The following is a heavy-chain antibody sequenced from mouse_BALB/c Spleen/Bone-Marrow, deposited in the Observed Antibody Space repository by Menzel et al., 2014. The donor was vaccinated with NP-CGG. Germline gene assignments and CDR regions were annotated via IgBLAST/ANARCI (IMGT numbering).Heavy chain of an antibody. J-gene: IGHJ4*01. CDR1: GFTFSSYA. CDR3: ARLRTTGAMDY. Sequence: DVHLVESGGGLVKPGGSLKLSCAASGFTFSSYAMSWVRQTPEKRLEWVATISSGGSYTYYPDSVKGRFTISRDNAKNTLYLQMSSLRSEDTAMYYCARLRTTGAMDYWGQGTSVTVSS. CDR2: ISSGGSYT. V-gene: IGHV5-9-3*01. D-gene: IGHD2-12*01.